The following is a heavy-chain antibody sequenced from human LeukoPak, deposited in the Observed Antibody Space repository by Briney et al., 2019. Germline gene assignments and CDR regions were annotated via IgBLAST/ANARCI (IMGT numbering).Heavy chain of an antibody. Sequence: PSETLSLTCTVSGGSVSSGSYYWSWIRQPPGKGLEWLGYIYYSGSTNYNPSLKSRVTISVDTSKNQFSLKLSSVTAADTAVYYCARVGVVVTARWFDPWGQGTLVTVSS. J-gene: IGHJ5*02. CDR1: GGSVSSGSYY. CDR3: ARVGVVVTARWFDP. CDR2: IYYSGST. V-gene: IGHV4-61*01. D-gene: IGHD2-21*02.